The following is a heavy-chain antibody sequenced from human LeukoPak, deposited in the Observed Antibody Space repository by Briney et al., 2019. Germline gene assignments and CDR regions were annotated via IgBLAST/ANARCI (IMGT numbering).Heavy chain of an antibody. J-gene: IGHJ4*02. CDR3: ARGSGWLDY. CDR1: GGSVSSGSYY. V-gene: IGHV4-61*01. D-gene: IGHD6-19*01. Sequence: PSETLSLTCTVSGGSVSSGSYYWNWIRQPPGKGLEWIGYLYYSGSTKYNPSLKSRVTISVDTSKNQFSLKLTSVTAADTAVYYCARGSGWLDYWGQGTLVTVSS. CDR2: LYYSGST.